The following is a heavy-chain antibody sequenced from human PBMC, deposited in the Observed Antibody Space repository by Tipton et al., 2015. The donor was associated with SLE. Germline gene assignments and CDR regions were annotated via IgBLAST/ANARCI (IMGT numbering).Heavy chain of an antibody. J-gene: IGHJ3*02. CDR1: GGSFSNYY. Sequence: TLSLTCAVYGGSFSNYYWSWIRQPPGKGLEWIAEIIHSGVTNYNPSLRSRVTISVDTSKNQFSLKLISVTAADTAVFFCARQLRDEGAFDIWGQGTMVTVSS. CDR2: IIHSGVT. CDR3: ARQLRDEGAFDI. V-gene: IGHV4-34*12. D-gene: IGHD1-1*01.